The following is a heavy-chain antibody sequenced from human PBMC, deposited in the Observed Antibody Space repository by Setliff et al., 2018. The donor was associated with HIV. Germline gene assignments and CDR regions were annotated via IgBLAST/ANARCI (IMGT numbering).Heavy chain of an antibody. CDR1: GASISTHD. V-gene: IGHV4-59*11. D-gene: IGHD3-16*01. CDR2: FFQSGNT. J-gene: IGHJ5*02. CDR3: ARLREGGTSLIDL. Sequence: SETLSLTCTVSGASISTHDWAWIRQSPGKGLEWVGNFFQSGNTNYNPSLKSRVTISVDTSKNQFSLKLSTVTAADTAVYYCARLREGGTSLIDLWGQGTLVTVSS.